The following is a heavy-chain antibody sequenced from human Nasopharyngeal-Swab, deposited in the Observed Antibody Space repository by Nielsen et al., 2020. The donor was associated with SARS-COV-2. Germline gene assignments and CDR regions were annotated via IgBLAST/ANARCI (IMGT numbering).Heavy chain of an antibody. CDR1: GDSVSGNSAT. CDR3: TRDAGGYNWFDP. Sequence: SQTLSLTCTISGDSVSGNSATWSWIRQSPSRGLEWLGRTYYRSKWFNDYAVSVKGRITINPDTSKNQFSLQLNSVTPEDTAVYYCTRDAGGYNWFDPWGQGTLVTVSS. J-gene: IGHJ5*02. CDR2: TYYRSKWFN. V-gene: IGHV6-1*01. D-gene: IGHD3-16*01.